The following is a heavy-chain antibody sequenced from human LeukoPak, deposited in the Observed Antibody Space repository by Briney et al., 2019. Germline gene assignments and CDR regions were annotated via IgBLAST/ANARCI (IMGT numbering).Heavy chain of an antibody. V-gene: IGHV3-23*01. CDR2: ISGSGGST. Sequence: GGSLRLSCAASGFTFSSYGMSWVRQAPGKGLEWVSAISGSGGSTYYADSVKGRFTISRDNSKNTLYLQMNSLRAEDTAVYYCAKDRRGYSYGGGWFDPWGQGTLVTVSS. CDR3: AKDRRGYSYGGGWFDP. CDR1: GFTFSSYG. D-gene: IGHD5-18*01. J-gene: IGHJ5*02.